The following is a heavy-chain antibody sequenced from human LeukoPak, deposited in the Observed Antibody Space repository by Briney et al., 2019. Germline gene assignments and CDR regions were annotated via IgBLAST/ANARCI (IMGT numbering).Heavy chain of an antibody. CDR1: GFTFSSYG. Sequence: GGSLRLSCAASGFTFSSYGMHWVRQAPGKGLEWVSFIRYDGSNEYYADSVKGRFTISRDNSKNTLYLQMNSLRAEDTAVYYCAKDYLYCSSTSCYGSSPHDYWGQGTLVTVSS. D-gene: IGHD2-2*01. CDR2: IRYDGSNE. CDR3: AKDYLYCSSTSCYGSSPHDY. J-gene: IGHJ4*02. V-gene: IGHV3-30*02.